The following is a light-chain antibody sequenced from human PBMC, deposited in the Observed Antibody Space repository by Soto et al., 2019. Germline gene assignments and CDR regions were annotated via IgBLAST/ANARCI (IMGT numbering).Light chain of an antibody. CDR3: QQYGSSGT. V-gene: IGKV3-20*01. CDR1: QGVGKNY. Sequence: IVLTQSPGTLSLSPGEGATPSCRASQGVGKNYLAWSQQKSGQAPRLLIHGASNRATGIPERFSGSGSGPDFTLTISRLEPEDFVAYYCQQYGSSGTFGQGTKVDI. CDR2: GAS. J-gene: IGKJ1*01.